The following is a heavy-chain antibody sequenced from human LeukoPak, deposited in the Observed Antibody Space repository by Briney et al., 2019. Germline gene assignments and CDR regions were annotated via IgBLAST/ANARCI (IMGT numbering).Heavy chain of an antibody. CDR1: GFNFASNW. V-gene: IGHV3-74*01. Sequence: GGSLRLSCVASGFNFASNWMHWVRQTPGKGLMWVSRINSGGSGTSYADSVEGRFTISRNNAKNTLYLQMNNLRAEDTAMYYCASSLGPLTEYWGQGTLVTVSS. CDR2: INSGGSGT. D-gene: IGHD7-27*01. J-gene: IGHJ4*01. CDR3: ASSLGPLTEY.